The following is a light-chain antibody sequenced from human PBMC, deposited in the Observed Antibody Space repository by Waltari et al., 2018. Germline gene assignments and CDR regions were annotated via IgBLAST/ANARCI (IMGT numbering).Light chain of an antibody. J-gene: IGKJ1*01. CDR3: QQYYSAPRT. Sequence: DIVMTQSPDSLAVSLGERATINCKSSQSVLYSSNSRNYLAWFQQKPGHPPKLVIYWASTRESGVPDRFSGSGSGTDVTLTISSLQAEDVAIYYCQQYYSAPRTFGQGTKVEIK. CDR2: WAS. CDR1: QSVLYSSNSRNY. V-gene: IGKV4-1*01.